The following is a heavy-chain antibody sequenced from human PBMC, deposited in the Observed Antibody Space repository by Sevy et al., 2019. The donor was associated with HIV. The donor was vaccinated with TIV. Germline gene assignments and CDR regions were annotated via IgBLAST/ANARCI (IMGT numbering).Heavy chain of an antibody. CDR1: GYSFNNYW. D-gene: IGHD2-21*02. CDR2: IYPGDSYS. Sequence: GESLKISCRASGYSFNNYWIAWVRQMPGKGLEWVGIIYPGDSYSRDSPSFQGQVTISGDKSISTAYLQWSSLKASDSAMYYCARVTDHVMDVWGQGTTVTVSS. CDR3: ARVTDHVMDV. J-gene: IGHJ6*02. V-gene: IGHV5-51*01.